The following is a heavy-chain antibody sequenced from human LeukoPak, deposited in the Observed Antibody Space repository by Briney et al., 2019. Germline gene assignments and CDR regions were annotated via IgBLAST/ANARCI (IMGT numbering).Heavy chain of an antibody. J-gene: IGHJ4*02. CDR1: GFTFSSYA. Sequence: PGGSLRLSCAASGFTFSSYAMSWVRQAPGKGLEWVSAISGSGGSTYYADSVKGRFTISRDDSKNTLYLQMNSLRAEDTAVYYCAKDLVGGYSSSSGYFDYWGQGTLVTVSS. CDR2: ISGSGGST. D-gene: IGHD6-6*01. V-gene: IGHV3-23*01. CDR3: AKDLVGGYSSSSGYFDY.